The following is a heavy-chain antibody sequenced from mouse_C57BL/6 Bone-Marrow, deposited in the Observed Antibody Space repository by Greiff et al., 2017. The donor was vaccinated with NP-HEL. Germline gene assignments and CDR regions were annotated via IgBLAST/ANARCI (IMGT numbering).Heavy chain of an antibody. J-gene: IGHJ2*01. CDR1: GYTFTNYW. V-gene: IGHV1-72*01. CDR3: ASYYYGSGYFHC. CDR2: IDPNSGGT. D-gene: IGHD1-1*01. Sequence: QVQLQQPGAELVKPGASVKLSCKASGYTFTNYWMHWVKQRPGRGLEWIGRIDPNSGGTKYNEKFKSKATLTVDKSSSTAYMHLSSLTSEVSAVYYCASYYYGSGYFHCWGQGTTLTVSS.